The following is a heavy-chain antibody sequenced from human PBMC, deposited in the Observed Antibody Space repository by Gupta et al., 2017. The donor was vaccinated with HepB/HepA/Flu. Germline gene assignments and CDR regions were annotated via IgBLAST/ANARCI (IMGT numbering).Heavy chain of an antibody. CDR3: ARLRGGHYYFDY. D-gene: IGHD3-3*02. CDR2: IYYSGST. J-gene: IGHJ4*02. V-gene: IGHV4-39*01. CDR1: GGSISSSSYY. Sequence: QLQLQESGPGLVKPSETLSLTCTVSGGSISSSSYYWGWIRQPPGKGLEWIGSIYYSGSTYYNPSLKSRVTISVDTSKNQFSLKLSSVTAADTAVYYCARLRGGHYYFDYWGQGTLVTVSS.